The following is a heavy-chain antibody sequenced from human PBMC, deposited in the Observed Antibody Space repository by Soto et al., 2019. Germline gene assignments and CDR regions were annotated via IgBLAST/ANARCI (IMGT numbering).Heavy chain of an antibody. J-gene: IGHJ5*02. CDR1: GFTFTNFA. D-gene: IGHD6-6*01. CDR2: VTATGDNT. V-gene: IGHV3-23*01. CDR3: AKYIREYTSPIHASFDP. Sequence: PGGSLRLSCAASGFTFTNFAISWVRQAPGAGLEWVSCVTATGDNTYYADSVKGRFTISRDNSKDTLLLQMNSLRADDTALYYCAKYIREYTSPIHASFDPWGQGTLVTVSS.